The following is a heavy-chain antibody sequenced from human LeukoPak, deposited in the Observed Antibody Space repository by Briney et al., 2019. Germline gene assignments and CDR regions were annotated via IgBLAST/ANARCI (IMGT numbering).Heavy chain of an antibody. V-gene: IGHV1-69*01. CDR2: IIPIFGTA. Sequence: SVKVSCKASGGTFSSYAISWVRQAPGQGLEWMGGIIPIFGTANYAQKFQGRVTITADESTSTAYMELSSPRSEDTAVYYCGLAMVRGNEFDYWGQGTLVTVSS. J-gene: IGHJ4*02. CDR1: GGTFSSYA. CDR3: GLAMVRGNEFDY. D-gene: IGHD3-10*01.